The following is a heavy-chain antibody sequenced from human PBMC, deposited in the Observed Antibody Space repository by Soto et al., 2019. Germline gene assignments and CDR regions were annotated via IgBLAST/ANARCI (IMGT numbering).Heavy chain of an antibody. CDR3: ARRGNHYYAMDV. V-gene: IGHV1-46*01. Sequence: QVQLVQSGAEVKKPGASVKVSCKASGYTFTSYYMHWVRQAPGQGLEWMGIINPGGGSTVYAQKFQGRVTMTRDTSTSTVYMELSSLRSEDTAVYYCARRGNHYYAMDVWGQGTTVTVS. J-gene: IGHJ6*02. CDR1: GYTFTSYY. CDR2: INPGGGST. D-gene: IGHD3-10*01.